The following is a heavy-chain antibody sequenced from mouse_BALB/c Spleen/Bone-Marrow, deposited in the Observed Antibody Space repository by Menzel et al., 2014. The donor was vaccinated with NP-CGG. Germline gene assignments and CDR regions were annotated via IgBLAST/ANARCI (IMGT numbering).Heavy chain of an antibody. CDR3: SRLRMITTYFDG. V-gene: IGHV5-9-3*01. CDR2: ISSSGSYT. CDR1: GFTFSTYA. Sequence: DVKLVESGGGLAKPGGSLQLSCAASGFTFSTYAMSWVRQTPEKRLEWVATISSSGSYTYYPDSVKGRFTISRDNAKNTLYLQMSSLRSEDTAMFYCSRLRMITTYFDGWGAGTTVTVSS. J-gene: IGHJ1*01. D-gene: IGHD2-4*01.